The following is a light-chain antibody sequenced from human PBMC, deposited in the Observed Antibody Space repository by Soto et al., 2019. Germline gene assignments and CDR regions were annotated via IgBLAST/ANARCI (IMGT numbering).Light chain of an antibody. Sequence: QSALTQPASVSGSPGQSITISCTGTSSDVGAYNFVSWYQQHPGKAPKVMIYDVTNRPSGVSDRFSGSKSGNTASLTISGLQAEDEADYYCGSYTSSSSRVFGTGTQLTV. CDR3: GSYTSSSSRV. CDR1: SSDVGAYNF. V-gene: IGLV2-14*03. J-gene: IGLJ1*01. CDR2: DVT.